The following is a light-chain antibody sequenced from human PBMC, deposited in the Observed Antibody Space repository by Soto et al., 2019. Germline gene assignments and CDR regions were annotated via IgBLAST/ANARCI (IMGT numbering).Light chain of an antibody. J-gene: IGLJ1*01. CDR1: SSDVGGYPY. CDR2: EVS. V-gene: IGLV2-14*01. CDR3: TSFTTRSLGL. Sequence: QSALTQPASVSGSPGQSITISCTGTSSDVGGYPYVSWYQQHPGKAPKLMIFEVSNRPSGVSPRFSGSRSGNTASLTISGLQAEDEADYYCTSFTTRSLGLFGSGTKVTVL.